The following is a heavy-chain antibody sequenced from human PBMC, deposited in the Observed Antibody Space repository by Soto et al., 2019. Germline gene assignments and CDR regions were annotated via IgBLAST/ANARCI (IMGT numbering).Heavy chain of an antibody. V-gene: IGHV4-59*01. CDR3: ARLEYSSGWYRFGY. D-gene: IGHD6-19*01. Sequence: QVQLQESVPGLVKPSETLSLTCTVSGGAISSYYWSWIRQPPGKGLEWIGYIYYSGSTNYNPSLKSRVTISVDTSKNQFSLKLSSVTAADTAVYYCARLEYSSGWYRFGYWGQGTLVTVSS. CDR1: GGAISSYY. J-gene: IGHJ4*02. CDR2: IYYSGST.